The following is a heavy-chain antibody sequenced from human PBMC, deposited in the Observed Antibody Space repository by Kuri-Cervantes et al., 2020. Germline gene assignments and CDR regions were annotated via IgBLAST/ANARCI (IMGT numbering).Heavy chain of an antibody. V-gene: IGHV4-34*01. CDR2: ISHGEST. J-gene: IGHJ5*02. D-gene: IGHD3-16*02. CDR3: ARDHYDYVWGSYRQEYNSFDP. Sequence: SETLSLTCAVYGGSFSGNYWSWIRQPPGKGLEWIGEISHGESTNYNPSLKSRVTISVDTSKNHFSLKLSSVTAADTAVYYCARDHYDYVWGSYRQEYNSFDPWGQGTLVTVSS. CDR1: GGSFSGNY.